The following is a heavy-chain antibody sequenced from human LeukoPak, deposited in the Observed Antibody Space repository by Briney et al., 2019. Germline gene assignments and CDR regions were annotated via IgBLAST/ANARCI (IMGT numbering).Heavy chain of an antibody. CDR1: GGSFSGYY. D-gene: IGHD1-26*01. Sequence: SETLSLTCAVYGGSFSGYYWSWIRQPPGKGLEWIGYIYYSGSTYYNPSLKSRVTISVDTSKNQFSLKLSSVTAADTAVYYCARGGSGSYYGYWGQGTLVTVSS. CDR3: ARGGSGSYYGY. J-gene: IGHJ4*02. CDR2: IYYSGST. V-gene: IGHV4-30-4*01.